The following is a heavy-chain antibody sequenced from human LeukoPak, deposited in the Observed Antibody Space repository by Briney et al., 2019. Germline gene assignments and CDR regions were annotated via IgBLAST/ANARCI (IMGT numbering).Heavy chain of an antibody. CDR3: VSPPYYFDTTKDYFGN. Sequence: PGGSLRLSCAVSGFIFCSYEMNGVCQAPGKRLEWVSYIGSSGYTVNYADSVKGRFTISRYNTKNSLYIQMNSLRAEDTAVYYCVSPPYYFDTTKDYFGNWGQGTLVTVSS. CDR1: GFIFCSYE. V-gene: IGHV3-48*03. J-gene: IGHJ4*02. D-gene: IGHD3-22*01. CDR2: IGSSGYTV.